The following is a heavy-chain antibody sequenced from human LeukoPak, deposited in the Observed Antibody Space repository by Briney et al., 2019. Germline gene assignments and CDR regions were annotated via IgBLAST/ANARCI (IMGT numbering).Heavy chain of an antibody. CDR1: GGSITSSSYY. V-gene: IGHV4-39*01. Sequence: PSETLSLTCTVSGGSITSSSYYWGWIRQPPGKGLEWIGNIYYGGTTYYNSSLKSRVTLFEDTSKNCFSLMLSSVTAADTAVYYCARQISDYYYYYIDVWGEGTTVIVSS. J-gene: IGHJ6*03. CDR3: ARQISDYYYYYIDV. CDR2: IYYGGTT.